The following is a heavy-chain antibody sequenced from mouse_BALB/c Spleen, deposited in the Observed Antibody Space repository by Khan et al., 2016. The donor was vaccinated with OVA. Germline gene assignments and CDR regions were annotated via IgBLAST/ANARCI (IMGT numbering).Heavy chain of an antibody. J-gene: IGHJ4*01. CDR3: ARWFDGYSSLYAMDY. CDR2: IWSDRST. V-gene: IGHV2-6*02. D-gene: IGHD2-3*01. CDR1: GFSLTSYG. Sequence: QVPLKQSGPGLVAPSPSLSITCTVSGFSLTSYGVHWVRQPPGKGLEWLVVIWSDRSTHYHSVLKSRLSISKDNSKSQVFLKMNSLQTDDTAIYYCARWFDGYSSLYAMDYWGQGTSVTVSS.